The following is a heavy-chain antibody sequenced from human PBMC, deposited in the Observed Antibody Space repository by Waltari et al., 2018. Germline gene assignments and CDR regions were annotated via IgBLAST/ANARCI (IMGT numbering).Heavy chain of an antibody. Sequence: EVQLVQSGAEVKQPGATVKFSCKVSGYTFTDYYLHWVQQAPGKGLEWMGLVDPEDGETIYAEKFQGRVTITADTSTDTAYMELSSLRSEDTAVYYCASRRLYTYSSLTSGAFDIWGQGTMVTVSS. V-gene: IGHV1-69-2*01. J-gene: IGHJ3*02. CDR1: GYTFTDYY. CDR3: ASRRLYTYSSLTSGAFDI. CDR2: VDPEDGET. D-gene: IGHD6-6*01.